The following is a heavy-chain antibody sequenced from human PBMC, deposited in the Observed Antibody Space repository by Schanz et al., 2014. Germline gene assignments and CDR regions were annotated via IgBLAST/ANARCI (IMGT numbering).Heavy chain of an antibody. D-gene: IGHD3-10*01. Sequence: EVQLVESGGGLVQPGGSLRLSCTASGFTFSSYSMNWVRQAPGKGLEWVSLISDSGDTAYYADSVKGRFTISRDNFKGALYLQMSSLRAEDTAVYYCAKGRFGELSAFDIWGQGTMVTVSS. J-gene: IGHJ3*02. CDR2: ISDSGDTA. CDR3: AKGRFGELSAFDI. V-gene: IGHV3-23*04. CDR1: GFTFSSYS.